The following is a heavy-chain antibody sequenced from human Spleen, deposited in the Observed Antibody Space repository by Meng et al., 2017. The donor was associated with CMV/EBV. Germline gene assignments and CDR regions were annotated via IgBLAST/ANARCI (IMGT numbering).Heavy chain of an antibody. CDR2: SSAYNGNT. Sequence: ASVKVSCKASGYTFSNYGITWVRQAPGQGLEWMGWSSAYNGNTNYAQKLQGRVTMTTDTSTSTAYMELRSLRSDDTAVYYCAREGRFLEWLGRSWSETELDPWGQGTLVTVSS. CDR3: AREGRFLEWLGRSWSETELDP. V-gene: IGHV1-18*01. J-gene: IGHJ5*02. CDR1: GYTFSNYG. D-gene: IGHD3-3*01.